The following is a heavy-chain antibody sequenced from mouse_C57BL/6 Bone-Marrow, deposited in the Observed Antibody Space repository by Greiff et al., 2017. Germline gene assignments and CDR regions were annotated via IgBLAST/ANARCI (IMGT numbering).Heavy chain of an antibody. CDR2: INPGSGGT. CDR3: ARRGGLDAMDY. CDR1: GYAFTNYL. J-gene: IGHJ4*01. V-gene: IGHV1-54*01. Sequence: QVQLKQSGAELVRPGTSVKVSCKASGYAFTNYLIEWVKQRPGQGLEWIGVINPGSGGTNYNEKFKGKATLTADKSSSTAYMQLSSLTSEDSAVYFCARRGGLDAMDYWGQGTSVTVSS.